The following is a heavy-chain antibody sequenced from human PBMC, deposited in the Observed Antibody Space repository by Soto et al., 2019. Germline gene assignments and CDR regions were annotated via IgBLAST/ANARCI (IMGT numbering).Heavy chain of an antibody. V-gene: IGHV4-31*03. Sequence: TLSLTTPLSACSMSSGRYYSSWIRQHPGKGLEWIGYIYYSGSTYYNPSLKSRVTISVDTSKNQFSLKLSSVTAADTAVYYCARDEPSWVAHWRQGTLVTVSS. CDR2: IYYSGST. J-gene: IGHJ5*02. CDR3: ARDEPSWVAH. CDR1: ACSMSSGRYY.